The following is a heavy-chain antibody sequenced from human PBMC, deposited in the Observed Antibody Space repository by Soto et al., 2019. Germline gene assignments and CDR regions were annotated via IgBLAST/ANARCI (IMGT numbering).Heavy chain of an antibody. CDR1: GLSITDSEMG. D-gene: IGHD6-19*01. CDR3: ARRHLAVAVSPWFDP. J-gene: IGHJ5*02. CDR2: IASSGEK. Sequence: QVTLKASGPVLVKPTETLTLRCTVSGLSITDSEMGVSWIRQPPGQPLEWLAHIASSGEKSYRTFLKSRLAISKDTSKSQIVLTKTNMDPADTATYYCARRHLAVAVSPWFDPWGQGNPVTVSS. V-gene: IGHV2-26*01.